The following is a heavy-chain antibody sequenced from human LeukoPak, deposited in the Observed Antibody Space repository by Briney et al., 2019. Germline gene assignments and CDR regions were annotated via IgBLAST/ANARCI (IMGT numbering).Heavy chain of an antibody. CDR3: ARPRATYCSNGICYIRDAFDI. CDR2: ISSSGGTT. D-gene: IGHD2-8*01. CDR1: GFTFSSYE. Sequence: RGSLRLSCAASGFTFSSYEMNWVRQAPGKGLEWVSYISSSGGTTYYADSVKGRFIISRDNAKNSLHLQMDSLRGEDTALDYCARPRATYCSNGICYIRDAFDIWGQGTTVTVSS. J-gene: IGHJ3*02. V-gene: IGHV3-48*03.